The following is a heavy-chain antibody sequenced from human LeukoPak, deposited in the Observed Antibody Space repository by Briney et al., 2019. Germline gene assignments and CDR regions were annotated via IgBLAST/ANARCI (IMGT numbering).Heavy chain of an antibody. Sequence: SETLSLTCTVSGGSISSYYWSWIRQPAGKGLEWIGRIYTSGSTNYNPSLKSRVTMSVDTSKNQFSLKLSSVTAADTAVYYCARVNIDILTGYFTFDYWGQGTLVTVSS. CDR3: ARVNIDILTGYFTFDY. CDR1: GGSISSYY. J-gene: IGHJ4*02. D-gene: IGHD3-9*01. V-gene: IGHV4-4*07. CDR2: IYTSGST.